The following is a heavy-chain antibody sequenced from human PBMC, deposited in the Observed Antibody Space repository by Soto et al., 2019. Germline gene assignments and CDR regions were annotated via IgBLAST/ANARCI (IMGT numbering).Heavy chain of an antibody. CDR3: AKSRFSDSSGDFYDY. Sequence: PGGSRRLPCAASAFTLNNYAMSWVGQSPGKGREWVSRIGGSGRTTYYADSVKGRFTISRDNSNNTLFLQMNSLRAEDTAVYYCAKSRFSDSSGDFYDYWGQGTLVTVPS. J-gene: IGHJ4*02. CDR2: IGGSGRTT. V-gene: IGHV3-23*01. D-gene: IGHD3-22*01. CDR1: AFTLNNYA.